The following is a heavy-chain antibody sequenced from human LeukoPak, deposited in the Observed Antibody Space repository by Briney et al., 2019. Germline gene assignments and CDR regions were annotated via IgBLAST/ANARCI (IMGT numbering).Heavy chain of an antibody. D-gene: IGHD3-22*01. CDR2: IYYSGST. Sequence: SETLSLTCTVSGGSISSYYWSWLRQPPGKGLEWIGYIYYSGSTNYNPSLKSRVTLSVDTSKNQFSLKLSSVTAADTAVYYCARDHVKLGSGFHPFDAFDIWGQGTMVTVSS. CDR1: GGSISSYY. CDR3: ARDHVKLGSGFHPFDAFDI. V-gene: IGHV4-59*01. J-gene: IGHJ3*02.